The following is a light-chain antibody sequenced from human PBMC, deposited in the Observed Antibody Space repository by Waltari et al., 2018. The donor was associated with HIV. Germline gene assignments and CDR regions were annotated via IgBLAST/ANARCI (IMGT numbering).Light chain of an antibody. CDR2: DVS. J-gene: IGLJ2*01. V-gene: IGLV2-18*02. CDR3: SSDTSSSTFV. Sequence: QSALTQPPSVSGSPGQSVTISCTGTSSDVGSYNRVSWYQQPPGTAPKLMIYDVSNRPSGVPDRFSGSKSGNTASLTISGLQAEDEADDYCSSDTSSSTFVFGGGTKLTVL. CDR1: SSDVGSYNR.